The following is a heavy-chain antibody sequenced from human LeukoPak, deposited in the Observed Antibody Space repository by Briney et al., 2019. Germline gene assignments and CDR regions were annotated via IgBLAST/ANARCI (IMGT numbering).Heavy chain of an antibody. Sequence: QPGGSLRLSCAASGFTFSSYGMHWVRQAPGKGLEWVAFIRYDGSNKYYADSVKGRFTISRDNSKNTLYLQMNSLRAEDTAVYYCAKDRGSGSYYYLDYWGQGTLVTVSS. J-gene: IGHJ4*02. CDR1: GFTFSSYG. D-gene: IGHD1-26*01. V-gene: IGHV3-30*02. CDR2: IRYDGSNK. CDR3: AKDRGSGSYYYLDY.